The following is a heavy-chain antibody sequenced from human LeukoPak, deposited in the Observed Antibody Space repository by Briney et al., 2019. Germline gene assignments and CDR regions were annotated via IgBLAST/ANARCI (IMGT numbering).Heavy chain of an antibody. D-gene: IGHD4-17*01. CDR1: GGSISSGSYD. Sequence: TASQTLSLTCTVAGGSISSGSYDWGWIREPGGKGLEWIGRIYTSGSTNYTPSLKRRVTISVDTSKNQFSLKLSSVTAADTAVYYCARGQWLTTVIIDYWGQGTLVTVSS. J-gene: IGHJ4*02. V-gene: IGHV4-61*02. CDR3: ARGQWLTTVIIDY. CDR2: IYTSGST.